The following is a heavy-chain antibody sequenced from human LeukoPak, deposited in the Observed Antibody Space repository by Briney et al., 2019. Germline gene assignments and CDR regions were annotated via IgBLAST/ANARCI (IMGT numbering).Heavy chain of an antibody. CDR2: INRDGSIT. J-gene: IGHJ4*01. V-gene: IGHV3-74*01. CDR3: ARGIIAVSGIDY. CDR1: GFTLSSHW. Sequence: GGSLRLSCAASGFTLSSHWMHWVPQAPGKGLVWVSLINRDGSITSFADSVKGRFTISRDNAKTTLYLQMNSLRAEDTAVYYCARGIIAVSGIDYWGHGTLVSVSS. D-gene: IGHD5-12*01.